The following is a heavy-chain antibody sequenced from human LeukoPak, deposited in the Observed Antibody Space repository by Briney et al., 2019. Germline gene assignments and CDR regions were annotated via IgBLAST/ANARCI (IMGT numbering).Heavy chain of an antibody. D-gene: IGHD3-10*01. CDR1: GGSFSGYY. Sequence: SETLSLTCAVYGGSFSGYYWSWIRQPPGKGLEWIGEINHSGSTNYNPSLKSRVTISVDTSKNQFSLKLPAVTAADTAIYYCVTYGSRTWYIFDNWGQGTLVTVSS. CDR3: VTYGSRTWYIFDN. CDR2: INHSGST. J-gene: IGHJ4*02. V-gene: IGHV4-34*01.